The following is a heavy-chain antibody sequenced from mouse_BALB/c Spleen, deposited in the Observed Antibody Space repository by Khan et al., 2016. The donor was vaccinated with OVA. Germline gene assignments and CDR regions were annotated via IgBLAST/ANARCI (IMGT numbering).Heavy chain of an antibody. CDR2: ISTFYGDA. CDR3: VRGSGNSRFAY. J-gene: IGHJ3*01. D-gene: IGHD1-3*01. Sequence: QVQLQQSGAELVRPGVSVKISCKGSGYTFTDFAMHWVKQSHAKSLEWIGVISTFYGDATNNQKFKGKATMTVDKSSSTAYMDLARLTSEDSAIYDCVRGSGNSRFAYWGQGTLVTVSA. CDR1: GYTFTDFA. V-gene: IGHV1S137*01.